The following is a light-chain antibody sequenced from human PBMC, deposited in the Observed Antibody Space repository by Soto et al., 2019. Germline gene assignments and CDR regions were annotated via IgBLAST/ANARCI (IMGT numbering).Light chain of an antibody. CDR1: QTVSNSY. CDR3: QQYGSSPWT. Sequence: ETVLTQSPGSLALSLGDRANLSCRASQTVSNSYLAWYQQKPGQAPRLLIYGTTNRATGIPDRCSGSGSGTEFTLTISGLEPADFFLYYCQQYGSSPWTFGQGTKVESK. V-gene: IGKV3-20*01. CDR2: GTT. J-gene: IGKJ1*01.